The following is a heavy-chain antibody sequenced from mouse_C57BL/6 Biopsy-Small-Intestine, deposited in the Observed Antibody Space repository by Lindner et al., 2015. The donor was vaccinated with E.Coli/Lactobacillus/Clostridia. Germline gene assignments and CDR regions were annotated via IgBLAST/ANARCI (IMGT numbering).Heavy chain of an antibody. CDR1: GFNIKDYY. D-gene: IGHD3-2*02. CDR2: IDPEDGET. J-gene: IGHJ3*01. V-gene: IGHV14-2*01. Sequence: VQLQESGAELVKPGASVKLSCTASGFNIKDYYMHWVKQRTEQGLEWIGRIDPEDGETKYAPKFRGKATITADTSSNTAYLQLSSLTSEDTAVYYCAPDSSGSRFAYWGQGTLVTVSA. CDR3: APDSSGSRFAY.